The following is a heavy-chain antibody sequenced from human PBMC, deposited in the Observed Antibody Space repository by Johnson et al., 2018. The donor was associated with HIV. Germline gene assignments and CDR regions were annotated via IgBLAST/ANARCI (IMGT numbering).Heavy chain of an antibody. CDR1: GFTFSSYA. CDR2: ISYDGSNK. D-gene: IGHD3-10*02. V-gene: IGHV3-30*04. Sequence: QVQLVESGGGVVQPGRSLRLSCAASGFTFSSYAMHWVRQAPGKGLEWVAVISYDGSNKYYADSVNGRFTISRDNSQNTLYLQMNSLGAEDTAVYFCAKDLTYVISAFDIWGQGTMVTVSS. CDR3: AKDLTYVISAFDI. J-gene: IGHJ3*02.